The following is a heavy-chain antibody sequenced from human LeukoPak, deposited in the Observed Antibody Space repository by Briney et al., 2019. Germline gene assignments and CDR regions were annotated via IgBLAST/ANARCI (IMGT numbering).Heavy chain of an antibody. CDR1: AFTFSDYY. Sequence: GGSLRLSCAASAFTFSDYYMSWIRQAPGKGLEWVSIISDSGTSTNFADSVKGRFTISRDKAKNSLYLQMNSLRADDTAVYYCARDLSAFDIWGQGTMVTVSS. J-gene: IGHJ3*02. CDR3: ARDLSAFDI. V-gene: IGHV3-11*05. CDR2: ISDSGTST.